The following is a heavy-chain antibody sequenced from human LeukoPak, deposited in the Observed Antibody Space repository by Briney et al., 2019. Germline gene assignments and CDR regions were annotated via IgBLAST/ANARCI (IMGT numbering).Heavy chain of an antibody. CDR1: GYSISSGYY. J-gene: IGHJ3*02. Sequence: SETLSLTCTVSGYSISSGYYWGWIRQPPGKGLEWIGSIYHSGSTYYNPSLKSRVTISVDTSKNQFSPKLSSVTAADTAVYYCARGLRFLEWFFDAFDIWGQGTMVTVSS. CDR2: IYHSGST. D-gene: IGHD3-3*01. V-gene: IGHV4-38-2*02. CDR3: ARGLRFLEWFFDAFDI.